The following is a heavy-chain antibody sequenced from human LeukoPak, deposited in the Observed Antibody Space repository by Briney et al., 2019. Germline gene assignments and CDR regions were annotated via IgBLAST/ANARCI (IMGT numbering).Heavy chain of an antibody. V-gene: IGHV3-23*01. Sequence: PGGSLRLSCAASGFTFSSYAMTWVRQAPGKGLEWVSAISDSGGTTYYADSVKGRFTISRDNAKNTLYLQMSSLRAEDTAIYYCAKDRAGKTAMVRDFEYWGQGTLVTVSS. CDR1: GFTFSSYA. CDR3: AKDRAGKTAMVRDFEY. D-gene: IGHD5-18*01. J-gene: IGHJ4*02. CDR2: ISDSGGTT.